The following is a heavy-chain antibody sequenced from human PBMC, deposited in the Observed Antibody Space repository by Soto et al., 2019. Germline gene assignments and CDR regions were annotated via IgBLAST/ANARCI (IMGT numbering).Heavy chain of an antibody. V-gene: IGHV4-4*02. J-gene: IGHJ5*02. D-gene: IGHD2-2*01. CDR3: AGAVSAARTSWLDP. CDR1: GGSISSSNW. Sequence: QVQLQESGPGLVKPSGTLSLTCGVSGGSISSSNWWSWVRQPPGKGLEWIGEIYHSGSINFNLSLKSRVTIVVDKSKNQFSLKLSSVTAADTAVYYCAGAVSAARTSWLDPWGQGTLVTVSS. CDR2: IYHSGSI.